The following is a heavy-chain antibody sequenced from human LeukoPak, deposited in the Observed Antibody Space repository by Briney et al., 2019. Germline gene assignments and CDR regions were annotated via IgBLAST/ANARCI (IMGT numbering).Heavy chain of an antibody. CDR3: ARLAAASTTYYYYYMDV. Sequence: ASVKVSFKASGYTFTCYYMHWVRQAPGQGLEWMGRINPNSGGTNYAQKFQGRVTMTRDTSISTAYMELSRLRSDDTAVYYCARLAAASTTYYYYYMDVWGKGTTVTVSS. J-gene: IGHJ6*03. CDR1: GYTFTCYY. CDR2: INPNSGGT. D-gene: IGHD6-13*01. V-gene: IGHV1-2*06.